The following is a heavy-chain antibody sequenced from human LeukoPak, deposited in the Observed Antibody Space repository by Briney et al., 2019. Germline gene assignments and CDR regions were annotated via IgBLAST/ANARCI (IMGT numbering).Heavy chain of an antibody. CDR3: ARRGYSYGRNDAFDI. CDR2: INHSGST. V-gene: IGHV4-34*01. CDR1: GGSFSGYY. D-gene: IGHD5-18*01. J-gene: IGHJ3*02. Sequence: SETLSLTCAVCGGSFSGYYWSWIRQPPGKGLEWIGEINHSGSTNYNPSLKSRVTISVDTSKNQFSLTLSSVTAADTAVYYCARRGYSYGRNDAFDIWGQGTMVTVSS.